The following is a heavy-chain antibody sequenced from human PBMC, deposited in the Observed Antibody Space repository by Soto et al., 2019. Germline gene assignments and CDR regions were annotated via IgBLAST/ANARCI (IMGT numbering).Heavy chain of an antibody. CDR1: GYTFTSYY. Sequence: ALVKVSCKASGYTFTSYYMHWVRQAPGQGLEWMGIINPSGGSTSYAQKFQGRVTMTRDTSTSTVYMELSSLISEDTAVYYCALVTQTNWFDPWGQGTLVAVSS. CDR3: ALVTQTNWFDP. V-gene: IGHV1-46*01. J-gene: IGHJ5*02. CDR2: INPSGGST. D-gene: IGHD2-21*02.